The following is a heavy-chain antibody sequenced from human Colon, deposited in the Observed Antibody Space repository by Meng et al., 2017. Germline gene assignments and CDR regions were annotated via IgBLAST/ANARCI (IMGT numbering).Heavy chain of an antibody. CDR2: VSPNSGVT. CDR1: GYTFIGYY. J-gene: IGHJ5*01. V-gene: IGHV1-2*02. CDR3: TRGYSYGWFDS. Sequence: ASVKVSCKTSGYTFIGYYIYWMRQAPGQGLEWMGWVSPNSGVTNYAQKLRGRVTMTRNTCISTAYMGLSRLRFDDAAIYYCTRGYSYGWFDSWGQGTLVTVSS. D-gene: IGHD5-18*01.